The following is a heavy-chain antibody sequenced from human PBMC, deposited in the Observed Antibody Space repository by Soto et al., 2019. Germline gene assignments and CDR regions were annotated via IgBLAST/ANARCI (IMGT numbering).Heavy chain of an antibody. Sequence: ASVKVSCKSSGYTFTSYAMHWVRQAPGQRLEWIVWINAGNGNTKYSQKFQGRVTITRDTSASTAYIELSSLRSEDTAVYYCARIRISSGRYCSGGSCYSRAFDIWGQGTMVTVSS. CDR2: INAGNGNT. J-gene: IGHJ3*02. D-gene: IGHD2-15*01. V-gene: IGHV1-3*01. CDR3: ARIRISSGRYCSGGSCYSRAFDI. CDR1: GYTFTSYA.